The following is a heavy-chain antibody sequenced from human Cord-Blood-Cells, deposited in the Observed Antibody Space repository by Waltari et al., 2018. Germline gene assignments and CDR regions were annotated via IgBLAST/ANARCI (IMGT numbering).Heavy chain of an antibody. J-gene: IGHJ3*02. Sequence: WVRQMPGKGLEWMEIIYPGDSDTRYSPSFQGQVTISADKSISTAYLQWSSLKASDTAMYYCAKDSSSLTNAFDIWGQGTMVTVSS. CDR2: IYPGDSDT. D-gene: IGHD6-6*01. CDR3: AKDSSSLTNAFDI. V-gene: IGHV5-51*01.